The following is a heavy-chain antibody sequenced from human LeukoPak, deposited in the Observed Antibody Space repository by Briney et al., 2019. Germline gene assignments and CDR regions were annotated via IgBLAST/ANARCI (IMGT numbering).Heavy chain of an antibody. CDR2: ISSSSSTI. D-gene: IGHD2-2*01. V-gene: IGHV3-48*01. Sequence: GGSLRLSCAASGFTFSSYSMTWVRQAPGKGLEWVSYISSSSSTIYYADSVKGRFTISRDNAKNSLYLQMNSLRAEDTAVYYCARLTSITSNYWGQGTLVTVS. J-gene: IGHJ4*02. CDR3: ARLTSITSNY. CDR1: GFTFSSYS.